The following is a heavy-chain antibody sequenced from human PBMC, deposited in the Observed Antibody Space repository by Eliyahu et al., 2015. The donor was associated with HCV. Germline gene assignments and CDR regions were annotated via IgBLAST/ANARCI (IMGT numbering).Heavy chain of an antibody. CDR1: GFPFNNYW. V-gene: IGHV3-74*03. D-gene: IGHD1-26*01. Sequence: EVQLVESGGGLVQPGGSLRLSCAASGFPFNNYWTHGVXQAPGXGLVWVSRIDSDGSSSTYAASVKGRFTISRDNANNTLYLQMNDLRAEDTAVYYCARGIRGSRAFDIWGQGTMVTVSS. CDR2: IDSDGSSS. J-gene: IGHJ3*02. CDR3: ARGIRGSRAFDI.